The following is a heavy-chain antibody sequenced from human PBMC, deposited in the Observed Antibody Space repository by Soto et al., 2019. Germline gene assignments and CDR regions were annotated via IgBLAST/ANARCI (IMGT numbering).Heavy chain of an antibody. CDR3: AGPSIAARRGYYYYGMDV. D-gene: IGHD6-6*01. V-gene: IGHV4-39*07. J-gene: IGHJ6*02. CDR2: INHSGST. Sequence: PSETLSLTCTVSGGSISSGDYYWSWIRQPPGKGLEWIGEINHSGSTNYNPSLKSRVTISVDTSKNQFSLKLSSVTAADTAVYYCAGPSIAARRGYYYYGMDVWGQGTTVTVSS. CDR1: GGSISSGDYY.